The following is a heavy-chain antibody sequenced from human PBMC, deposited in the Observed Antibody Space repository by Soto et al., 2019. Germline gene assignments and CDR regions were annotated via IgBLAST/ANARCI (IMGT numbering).Heavy chain of an antibody. V-gene: IGHV1-69*13. CDR1: GGTFSSYA. CDR3: ARGRKDFWSGIYYYYYYGMDV. J-gene: IGHJ6*02. CDR2: IIPIFGTA. D-gene: IGHD3-3*01. Sequence: VASVKVSCKASGGTFSSYAISWVRQAPGQGLEWMGGIIPIFGTANYAQKFQGRVTITADESTSTAYMELSSLRSEDTAVYYCARGRKDFWSGIYYYYYYGMDVWGQGTTVTVSS.